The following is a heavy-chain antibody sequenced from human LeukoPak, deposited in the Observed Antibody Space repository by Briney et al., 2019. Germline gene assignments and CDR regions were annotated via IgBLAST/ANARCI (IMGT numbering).Heavy chain of an antibody. CDR3: AARDSYGSGSYPIDY. Sequence: GGSLRLSCAVSGLTFSNYVMRWVRQAPGKGLEWVSSISSRSTYIYYADTLKGRFTISRDNAKNSLYLQMNSLRAEDTAVYYCAARDSYGSGSYPIDYWGQGTLVTVSS. CDR2: ISSRSTYI. V-gene: IGHV3-21*01. D-gene: IGHD3-10*01. CDR1: GLTFSNYV. J-gene: IGHJ4*02.